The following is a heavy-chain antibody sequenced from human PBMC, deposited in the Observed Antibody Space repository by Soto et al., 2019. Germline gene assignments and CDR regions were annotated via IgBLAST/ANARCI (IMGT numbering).Heavy chain of an antibody. J-gene: IGHJ3*02. CDR2: IYYSGST. D-gene: IGHD3-9*01. V-gene: IGHV4-59*08. CDR3: ARAPHDYDILTGYSGAFDI. Sequence: SETLSLTCTVSGGSISSYYWSWIRQPPGKGLEWIGYIYYSGSTNYNPSLKSRVTISVDTSKNQFSLKLSSVTAADTAVYYCARAPHDYDILTGYSGAFDIWGQGTMVTVSS. CDR1: GGSISSYY.